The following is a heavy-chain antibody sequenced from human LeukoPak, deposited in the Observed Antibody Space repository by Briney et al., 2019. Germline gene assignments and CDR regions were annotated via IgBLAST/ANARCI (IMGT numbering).Heavy chain of an antibody. D-gene: IGHD2/OR15-2a*01. CDR3: ARSTVYFDAFDI. J-gene: IGHJ3*02. CDR1: GGSFSGYY. V-gene: IGHV4-34*01. CDR2: INRSGST. Sequence: SETLSLTCAVYGGSFSGYYWSWIRQPPGKGLEWIGEINRSGSTNYNPSLKSRVTISVDTSKNQFSLKLSSVTAADTAVYYCARSTVYFDAFDIWGQGTMVTVSS.